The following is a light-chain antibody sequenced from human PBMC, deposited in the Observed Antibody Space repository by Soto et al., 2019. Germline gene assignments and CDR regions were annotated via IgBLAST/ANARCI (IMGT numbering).Light chain of an antibody. Sequence: DIQMTQSPSSLSASVGDRDTITCRASQSISSYLNWYQQKPGKAPKLLIYAASSLQSGVPSRFSGSGSGTDSTLTISSLQPEDFATYYCQQSYSTPPQPMYTFGQGTKLEIK. CDR2: AAS. J-gene: IGKJ2*01. CDR3: QQSYSTPPQPMYT. CDR1: QSISSY. V-gene: IGKV1-39*01.